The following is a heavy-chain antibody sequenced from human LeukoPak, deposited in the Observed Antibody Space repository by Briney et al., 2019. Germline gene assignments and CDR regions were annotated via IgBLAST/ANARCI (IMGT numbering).Heavy chain of an antibody. J-gene: IGHJ4*02. CDR2: INPSGGST. CDR1: GYSFTNYY. V-gene: IGHV1-46*01. Sequence: ASVKVSCKASGYSFTNYYMHWARQAPGQGLEWMGMINPSGGSTTYAQKFQGRVTMTRDMSTSTVYMELSSLTSEDTAVYYCARTRGYYFDYWGQGTLVTVSS. CDR3: ARTRGYYFDY.